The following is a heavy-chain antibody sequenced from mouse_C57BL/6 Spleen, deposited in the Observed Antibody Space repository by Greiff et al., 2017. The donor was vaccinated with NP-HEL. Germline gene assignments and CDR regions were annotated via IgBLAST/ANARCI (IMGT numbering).Heavy chain of an antibody. CDR1: GYAFSSYW. Sequence: QVQLQQSGAELVKPGASVKISCKASGYAFSSYWMNWVKQRPGKGLEWIGQIYPGDGDTNYNGKFKGKATLTADKSSSTAYMQLSSLTSEDSAVYFCARDYGNYGAWFAYWGQGTLVTVSA. J-gene: IGHJ3*01. CDR3: ARDYGNYGAWFAY. V-gene: IGHV1-80*01. CDR2: IYPGDGDT. D-gene: IGHD2-1*01.